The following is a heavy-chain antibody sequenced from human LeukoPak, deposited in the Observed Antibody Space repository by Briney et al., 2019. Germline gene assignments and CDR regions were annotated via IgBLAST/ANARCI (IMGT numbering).Heavy chain of an antibody. V-gene: IGHV3-53*01. CDR3: ARGYDILTGYYFDY. J-gene: IGHJ4*02. CDR1: GFTVSSNY. CDR2: IYSGGST. Sequence: PGGSLRLSCAASGFTVSSNYMSWVRQAPGKGLXXXXVIYSGGSTYYADSVKGRFTISRDNSKNTLYLQMNSLRAEDTAVYYCARGYDILTGYYFDYWGQGTLVTVSS. D-gene: IGHD3-9*01.